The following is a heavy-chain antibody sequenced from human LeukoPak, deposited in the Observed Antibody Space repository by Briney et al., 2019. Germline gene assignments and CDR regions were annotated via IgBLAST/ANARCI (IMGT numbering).Heavy chain of an antibody. V-gene: IGHV3-73*01. J-gene: IGHJ5*02. D-gene: IGHD1-26*01. CDR3: TRDSGTYNWFDP. CDR1: GFTFSDSA. CDR2: VDKETNLYAT. Sequence: PGGSLKLSCVASGFTFSDSAIHWVRQSSGRGLEVIGHVDKETNLYATALAASVKGRFTVSRDDSKNTAYLHMNSLKTEDTALYYCTRDSGTYNWFDPWGQGTLVTVSS.